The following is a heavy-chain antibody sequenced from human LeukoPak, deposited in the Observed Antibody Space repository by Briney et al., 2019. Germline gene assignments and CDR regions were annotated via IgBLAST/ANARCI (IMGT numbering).Heavy chain of an antibody. V-gene: IGHV3-72*01. D-gene: IGHD6-19*01. Sequence: RGGTLRLSCAASGLSLSDHYVDWVSQAPGKGLEWVGRIRNKANSYTTEYAASVTGRFTISRDESKNSVYLQMNSLKTEDTAVYYCLRSSYSSGWFGDYWGQGILVTVSS. CDR2: IRNKANSYTT. CDR1: GLSLSDHY. J-gene: IGHJ4*02. CDR3: LRSSYSSGWFGDY.